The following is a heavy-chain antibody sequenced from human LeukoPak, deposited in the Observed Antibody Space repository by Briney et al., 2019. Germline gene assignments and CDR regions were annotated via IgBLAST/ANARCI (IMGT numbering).Heavy chain of an antibody. Sequence: SETLSLTCTVSGGSISNYYWSWIRQPPGKGLEWIGYVYYSGSTNYNPSLKSRVTISVDTSKNQFSLKLSSVTAADTAVYYCARGELLDYFDYWGQGTLVTVSS. CDR3: ARGELLDYFDY. CDR2: VYYSGST. V-gene: IGHV4-59*12. CDR1: GGSISNYY. J-gene: IGHJ4*02. D-gene: IGHD1-26*01.